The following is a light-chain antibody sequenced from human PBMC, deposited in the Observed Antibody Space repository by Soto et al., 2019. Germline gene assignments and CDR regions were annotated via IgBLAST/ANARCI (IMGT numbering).Light chain of an antibody. CDR3: CSYAGGYTHAV. CDR1: SSDVGTYNY. V-gene: IGLV2-11*01. CDR2: DVS. J-gene: IGLJ2*01. Sequence: QSALTQPRSVSGPPGQSVSISCSGTSSDVGTYNYVSWYQQHPGKAPKLMIYDVSKRPSGVPDRFSGSKSGNTASLTISGLQVEDEADYYCCSYAGGYTHAVFGGGTKVTVL.